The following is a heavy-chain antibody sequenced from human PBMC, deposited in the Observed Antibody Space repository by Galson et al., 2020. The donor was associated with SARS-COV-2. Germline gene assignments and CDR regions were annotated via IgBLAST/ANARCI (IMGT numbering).Heavy chain of an antibody. Sequence: GESLKISCAASGFTFSSYAMHWVRQAPGKGLEWVAVISYDGSNKYYADSVKGRFTISRDNSKNTLYLQMNSLRAEDTAVYYCARPRSGSYQGAFDIWGQGTMVTVSS. J-gene: IGHJ3*02. D-gene: IGHD1-26*01. CDR3: ARPRSGSYQGAFDI. CDR2: ISYDGSNK. V-gene: IGHV3-30-3*01. CDR1: GFTFSSYA.